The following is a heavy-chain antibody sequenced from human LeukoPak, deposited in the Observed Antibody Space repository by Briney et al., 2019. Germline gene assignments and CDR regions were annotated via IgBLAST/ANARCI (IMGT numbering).Heavy chain of an antibody. D-gene: IGHD1-26*01. J-gene: IGHJ4*02. Sequence: SETLSLTCTVSGGSISSYYWSWIRQPPGKGLEWIGYIYSSGSANYNPSLKSRITISVDTSKNQFSLKLSSVADADTAVYYCARWPPGGSLDYWGQGTLVTVSS. CDR2: IYSSGSA. CDR1: GGSISSYY. CDR3: ARWPPGGSLDY. V-gene: IGHV4-4*08.